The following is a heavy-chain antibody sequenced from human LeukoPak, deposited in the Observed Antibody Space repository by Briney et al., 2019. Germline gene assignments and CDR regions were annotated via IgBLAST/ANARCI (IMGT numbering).Heavy chain of an antibody. CDR2: IKQDGGQK. D-gene: IGHD6-6*01. V-gene: IGHV3-7*01. Sequence: PGGSLRLSCAASKFTFSNHWMSWVRQAPGKGLEWVANIKQDGGQKYYVDSLKGRFTISGDNAKNSVYLQVNSLRAEDTAVYYCARIGYSSSSFDFWGQGTLVTVSS. J-gene: IGHJ4*02. CDR1: KFTFSNHW. CDR3: ARIGYSSSSFDF.